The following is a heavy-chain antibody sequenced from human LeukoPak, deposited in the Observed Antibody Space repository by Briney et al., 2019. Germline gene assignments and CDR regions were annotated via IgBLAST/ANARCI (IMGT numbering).Heavy chain of an antibody. CDR2: IKQVGSAT. Sequence: GGALRLSCAASGFTFSSYSMGWVRHPPEKGLEWVAKIKQVGSATYYVESVKGRFSISRDNAKNSLFLQMNSVRAEDTAVYYCARRRSSSWIFDYWGQGTLVTVSS. CDR1: GFTFSSYS. V-gene: IGHV3-7*02. CDR3: ARRRSSSWIFDY. D-gene: IGHD6-13*01. J-gene: IGHJ4*02.